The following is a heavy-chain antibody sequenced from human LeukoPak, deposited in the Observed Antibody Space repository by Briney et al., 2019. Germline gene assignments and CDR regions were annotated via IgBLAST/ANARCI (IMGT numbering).Heavy chain of an antibody. Sequence: HPGGSLRLSCAASGFTFSSYGMSWVRQAPGKGLEWVSAISGSGGRTYYADSVKGRFTISRDNSKNTLYLQMNSLRAEDTAVYYCAKERGYYDTSGYYWNPSPFDYWGQGTLVTVSS. CDR2: ISGSGGRT. V-gene: IGHV3-23*01. J-gene: IGHJ4*02. CDR3: AKERGYYDTSGYYWNPSPFDY. D-gene: IGHD3-22*01. CDR1: GFTFSSYG.